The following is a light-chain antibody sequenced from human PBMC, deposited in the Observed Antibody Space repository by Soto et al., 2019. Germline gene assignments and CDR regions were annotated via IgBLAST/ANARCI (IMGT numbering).Light chain of an antibody. CDR1: QSISSW. J-gene: IGKJ1*01. CDR3: QQYQSYWT. V-gene: IGKV1-5*03. Sequence: DIKMTQSPSTLSASVGDRVTITCRASQSISSWLAWYQQKPGKAPKLLIYKASSLESGVPSRFSGSGSGTEFTLTICSLQPDDFATYYCQQYQSYWTFGQGTKVDIK. CDR2: KAS.